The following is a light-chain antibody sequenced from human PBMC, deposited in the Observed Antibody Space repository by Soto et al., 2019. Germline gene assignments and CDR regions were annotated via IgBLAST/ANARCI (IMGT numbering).Light chain of an antibody. Sequence: EIVLTQSPATLSLSPGERATLSCRASQSVSNYLAWYQQKPGQAPRLLIYDASNRATGIPARFSGSGSGTDSTLTISSLEPEDFAVYYCQQRSNWPRFTFGQGTKVDIK. V-gene: IGKV3-11*01. CDR1: QSVSNY. J-gene: IGKJ2*01. CDR3: QQRSNWPRFT. CDR2: DAS.